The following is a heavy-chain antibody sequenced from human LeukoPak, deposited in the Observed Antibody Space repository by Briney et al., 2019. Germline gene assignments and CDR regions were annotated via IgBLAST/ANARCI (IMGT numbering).Heavy chain of an antibody. CDR1: GDTYRSSA. J-gene: IGHJ6*03. CDR2: IIPIFGTA. Sequence: QVPCKVYGDTYRSSAMSWMRLDPGEGLEMKGEIIPIFGTANYAKKCQGRVTITTDESTSTAYMALSSLRSEDTAVYYRARESLGSIAARPLDSYFCMDVWGKGTTVTVSS. V-gene: IGHV1-69*05. CDR3: ARESLGSIAARPLDSYFCMDV. D-gene: IGHD6-6*01.